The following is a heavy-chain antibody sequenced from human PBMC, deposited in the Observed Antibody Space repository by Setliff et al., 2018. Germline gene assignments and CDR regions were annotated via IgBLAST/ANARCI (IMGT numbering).Heavy chain of an antibody. CDR2: ISAYNGNT. CDR3: ARVLVGYDFWSGYYQTMPHFDY. CDR1: GYTFTSYG. Sequence: ASVKVSCKASGYTFTSYGISWVRQAPGQGLEWMGWISAYNGNTNYAQKLHGRVTMTTDTSTSTAYMELRSLRSDDTAVYYCARVLVGYDFWSGYYQTMPHFDYWGQGTLVTVS. V-gene: IGHV1-18*01. J-gene: IGHJ4*02. D-gene: IGHD3-3*01.